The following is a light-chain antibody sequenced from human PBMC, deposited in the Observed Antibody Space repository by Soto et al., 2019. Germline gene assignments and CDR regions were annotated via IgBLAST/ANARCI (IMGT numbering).Light chain of an antibody. Sequence: DIQMTQSPSSLSASVGDRVTITCRASQIISSYLNWYQQKPGKAPKLLIYAASSLQSGVPSRFSGSGSGTDFTLTISSLQPVDFATYYCQQSYSTPRTFGQGTKVEIK. CDR2: AAS. J-gene: IGKJ1*01. CDR1: QIISSY. V-gene: IGKV1-39*01. CDR3: QQSYSTPRT.